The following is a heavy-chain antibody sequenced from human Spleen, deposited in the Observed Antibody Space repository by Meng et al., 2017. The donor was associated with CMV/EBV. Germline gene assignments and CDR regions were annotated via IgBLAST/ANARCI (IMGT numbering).Heavy chain of an antibody. Sequence: GGSLRLSCKGSGYSFTSYWIGWVRQMPGKGLEWKGIIYPSNSDTRYSPAFQGQVTISADKSISTAYVQWSRLKASDTAMYYCAITYQADYYHMDVWGQGTTVTVSS. J-gene: IGHJ6*02. CDR1: GYSFTSYW. D-gene: IGHD3-10*01. CDR3: AITYQADYYHMDV. V-gene: IGHV5-51*01. CDR2: IYPSNSDT.